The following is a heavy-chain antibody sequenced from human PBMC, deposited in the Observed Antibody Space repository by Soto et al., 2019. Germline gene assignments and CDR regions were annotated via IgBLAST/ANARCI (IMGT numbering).Heavy chain of an antibody. CDR3: ARMDDMYYYDSSGYYLLSY. V-gene: IGHV2-26*01. Sequence: SGPTLVNPTETLTLTCTVSGFSLSNARMGVSWIRQPPGKALEWLAHIFSNDEKSYSTSLKSRLTISKDTSKSQVVLTMTNMDPVDTATYFCARMDDMYYYDSSGYYLLSYWGQGTLVTVSS. CDR1: GFSLSNARMG. D-gene: IGHD3-22*01. J-gene: IGHJ4*02. CDR2: IFSNDEK.